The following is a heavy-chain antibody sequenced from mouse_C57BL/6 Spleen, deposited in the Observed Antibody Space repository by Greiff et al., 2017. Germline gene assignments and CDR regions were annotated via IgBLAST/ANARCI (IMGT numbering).Heavy chain of an antibody. V-gene: IGHV1-9*01. D-gene: IGHD1-1*02. CDR1: GYTFTGYW. CDR3: EREGGGNYAMDY. J-gene: IGHJ4*01. Sequence: VQREQSGAELMKPGASVKLSCKATGYTFTGYWIEWVKQRPGHGLEWIGEILPGSGSTNYNEKFKGKATLAADTSSNTAYMQLSSLTTEDSAIYDCEREGGGNYAMDYWGQGTSVTVSS. CDR2: ILPGSGST.